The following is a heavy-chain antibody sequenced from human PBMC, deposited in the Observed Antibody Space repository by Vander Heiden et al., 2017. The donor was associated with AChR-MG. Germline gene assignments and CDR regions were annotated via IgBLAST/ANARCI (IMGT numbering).Heavy chain of an antibody. V-gene: IGHV3-7*01. CDR2: IKQDGSEK. D-gene: IGHD6-13*01. CDR1: GFTFSSYW. J-gene: IGHJ4*02. Sequence: EVQLVESGGGLVQPGTSLRLSCAASGFTFSSYWMTWVRQAPGKGLQWVANIKQDGSEKYYVDSVKGRFTISRDNAKNSLYLQMNSLRAEDTAMYYCATQDGSPGYWGQVTLVTVS. CDR3: ATQDGSPGY.